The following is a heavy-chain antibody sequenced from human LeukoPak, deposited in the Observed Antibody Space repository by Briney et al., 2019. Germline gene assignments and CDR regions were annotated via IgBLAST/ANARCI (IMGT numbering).Heavy chain of an antibody. J-gene: IGHJ5*02. CDR1: GYTFTTYG. V-gene: IGHV1-18*01. D-gene: IGHD2-2*01. Sequence: GASVKVSCKASGYTFTTYGISWVRQAPGQGLEWMGWISAYNGNTNYAQKFQGRVTMTTDTSTSTAYMELRSLRSDDTAVYYCARDGYCSSTSCSGVNWFDPWGQGTLVTVSS. CDR2: ISAYNGNT. CDR3: ARDGYCSSTSCSGVNWFDP.